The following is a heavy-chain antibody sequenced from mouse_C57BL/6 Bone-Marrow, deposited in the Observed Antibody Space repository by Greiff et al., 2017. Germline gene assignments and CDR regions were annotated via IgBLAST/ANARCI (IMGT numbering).Heavy chain of an antibody. Sequence: VQLQASGPELVKPGASVKISCKASGYAFSSSCMNWVKQRPGKGLEWIGRIYPGDGDTNYKGKFKGKATMTADTSSSTAYMQLSSLTSEDSAVYFCARGLRLFDYWGQGTTLTVSS. CDR2: IYPGDGDT. J-gene: IGHJ2*01. CDR3: ARGLRLFDY. V-gene: IGHV1-82*01. CDR1: GYAFSSSC. D-gene: IGHD3-2*02.